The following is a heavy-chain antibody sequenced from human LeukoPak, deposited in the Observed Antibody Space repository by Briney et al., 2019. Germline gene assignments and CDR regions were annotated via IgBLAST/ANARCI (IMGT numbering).Heavy chain of an antibody. CDR3: ARVGKNGWDFDH. D-gene: IGHD6-19*01. CDR2: IVEGGDVK. V-gene: IGHV3-7*01. Sequence: GGSLRLSCAAPGFTFSAYWMTWVRQAPGKGLAWVANIVEGGDVKYYVDSVKGRFTISRDNTKNSLYLQMTSLRADDTAVYYCARVGKNGWDFDHWGQGTLVTVSS. CDR1: GFTFSAYW. J-gene: IGHJ4*02.